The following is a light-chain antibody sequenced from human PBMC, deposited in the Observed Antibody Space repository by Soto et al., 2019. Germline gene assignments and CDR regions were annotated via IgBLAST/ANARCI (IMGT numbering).Light chain of an antibody. CDR1: QSISNR. CDR3: QPYGRMWT. J-gene: IGKJ1*01. V-gene: IGKV1-5*01. CDR2: DAS. Sequence: DIQMTQSPSTLSASVGDRVTITCRASQSISNRLAWYQQKPGKAPKVLIYDASSLESGVPSRFSGSGSGTEFILTISSLQPDDFASYCCQPYGRMWTFGQGTKVDNK.